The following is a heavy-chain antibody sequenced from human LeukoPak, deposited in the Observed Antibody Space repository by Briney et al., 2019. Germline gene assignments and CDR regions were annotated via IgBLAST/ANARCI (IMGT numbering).Heavy chain of an antibody. V-gene: IGHV3-23*01. CDR3: AKDSSGYPGGNAFDV. CDR1: GFTFSSYA. Sequence: GGSLRLSCAASGFTFSSYAMSWVRQAPGKGLEWVSGVSGSGSRTYYADSVKGRFTISRDNSKNTLYLQMTCLRPEDTAVYYCAKDSSGYPGGNAFDVWGQGTTVTVSS. J-gene: IGHJ3*01. CDR2: VSGSGSRT. D-gene: IGHD3-22*01.